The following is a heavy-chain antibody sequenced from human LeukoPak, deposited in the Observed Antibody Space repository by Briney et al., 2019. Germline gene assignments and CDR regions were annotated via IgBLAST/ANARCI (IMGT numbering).Heavy chain of an antibody. CDR2: IYYSGII. CDR3: TKNAGRGRSNDF. Sequence: SETLSLTCSVSGDSVSSSYWSWIRQPPGKGLEWIGYIYYSGIINYNPSLKGRVTIALDTSRNQFSRNLNSVSAADTAMYYCTKNAGRGRSNDFWGQGILVTVSS. CDR1: GDSVSSSY. J-gene: IGHJ4*02. D-gene: IGHD2-15*01. V-gene: IGHV4-59*02.